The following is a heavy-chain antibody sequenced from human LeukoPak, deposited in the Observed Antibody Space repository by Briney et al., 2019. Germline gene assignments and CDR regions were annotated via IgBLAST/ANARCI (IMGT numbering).Heavy chain of an antibody. V-gene: IGHV3-53*01. J-gene: IGHJ4*02. D-gene: IGHD1-1*01. CDR2: IYSGGST. Sequence: PGGSLRLSCAASGFTVSSNYMSWVRQAPGKGLEWVSVIYSGGSTYYADSVKGRFTISRDNSRNTLYLQMNSLRAEDTAVYYCARALRRLEPFDYWGQGTLVTVSS. CDR3: ARALRRLEPFDY. CDR1: GFTVSSNY.